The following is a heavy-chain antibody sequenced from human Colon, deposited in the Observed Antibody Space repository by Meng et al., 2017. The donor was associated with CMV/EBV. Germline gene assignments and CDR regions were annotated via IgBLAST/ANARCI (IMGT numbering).Heavy chain of an antibody. Sequence: GESLKISCAASGFTFSSHGMHWVRQAPGKGLEWVAYIRYDGSDKYYADSAKGRFTISRDDSKNTLYVQMNSLRAEDTAVYYCAKDVLATDYFDYWGQGTLVTVSS. J-gene: IGHJ4*02. CDR1: GFTFSSHG. D-gene: IGHD1-26*01. CDR2: IRYDGSDK. CDR3: AKDVLATDYFDY. V-gene: IGHV3-30*02.